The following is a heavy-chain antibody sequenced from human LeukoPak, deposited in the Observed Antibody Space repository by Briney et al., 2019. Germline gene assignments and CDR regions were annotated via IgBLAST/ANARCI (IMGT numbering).Heavy chain of an antibody. CDR1: GFTVSSNY. CDR3: ARGWSTDSSGYAHLDAFDI. CDR2: IYSGGST. J-gene: IGHJ3*02. V-gene: IGHV3-66*02. D-gene: IGHD3-22*01. Sequence: PGGSLRLFCAASGFTVSSNYMSWVRQAPGKGLEWVSVIYSGGSTYYADSVKGRFTISRDNSKNTLYPQMNSLRAEDTAVYYCARGWSTDSSGYAHLDAFDIWGQGTMVTVSS.